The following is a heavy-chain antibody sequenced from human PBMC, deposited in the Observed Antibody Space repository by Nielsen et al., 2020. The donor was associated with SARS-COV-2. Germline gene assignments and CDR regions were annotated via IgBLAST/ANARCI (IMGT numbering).Heavy chain of an antibody. V-gene: IGHV3-7*01. D-gene: IGHD5-24*01. Sequence: GESLKISCAASGFTFSSYWMSWVRQAPGKGLQWVANIKQDGSEKYYVDSVEGRFTISRDNARNTLYLQMSGLRAEDTGVYYCASRQDGYNYDTQWGQGTRVTVSS. CDR2: IKQDGSEK. CDR1: GFTFSSYW. J-gene: IGHJ4*02. CDR3: ASRQDGYNYDTQ.